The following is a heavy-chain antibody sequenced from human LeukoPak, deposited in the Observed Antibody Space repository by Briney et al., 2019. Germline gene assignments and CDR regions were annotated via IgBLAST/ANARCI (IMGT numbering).Heavy chain of an antibody. J-gene: IGHJ4*02. D-gene: IGHD4-17*01. CDR2: IHRSGST. CDR1: GGSISNGNW. CDR3: ARNGYYSADY. V-gene: IGHV4-4*02. Sequence: SGTLSLTCGVSGGSISNGNWWSWVRQPPGKGLEWIGEIHRSGSTNCNPSLKSRVTISVDKSKNQFPLMLTSVTAADTAVYYCARNGYYSADYWGQGTLVTVSS.